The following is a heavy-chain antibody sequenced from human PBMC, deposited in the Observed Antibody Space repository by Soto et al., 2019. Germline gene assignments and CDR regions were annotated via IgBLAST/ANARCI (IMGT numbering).Heavy chain of an antibody. CDR3: ARDMVVAATDNWFDP. V-gene: IGHV1-2*02. D-gene: IGHD2-15*01. CDR1: GYTFTGYY. Sequence: ASVKVSCKASGYTFTGYYMHWVRQAPGQGLEWMGWINPNSGGTNYAQKFQGRVTMTRDTSISTAYVELSRLRSDDTAVYYCARDMVVAATDNWFDPWGQGTLVTVSS. CDR2: INPNSGGT. J-gene: IGHJ5*02.